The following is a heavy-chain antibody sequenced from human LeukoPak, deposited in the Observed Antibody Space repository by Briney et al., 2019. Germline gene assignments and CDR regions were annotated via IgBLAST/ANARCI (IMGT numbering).Heavy chain of an antibody. CDR2: IKQDGSEK. Sequence: GGSLRLSCAASGFTFSSYWMNWVRQAPGKGLEWVASIKQDGSEKYYVDSVKGRFTISRDNAKNSLYLQMNSLRAEDTAIYYCARDGPAAGLYFDYWGQGTRVTVSS. V-gene: IGHV3-7*03. D-gene: IGHD6-13*01. CDR1: GFTFSSYW. CDR3: ARDGPAAGLYFDY. J-gene: IGHJ4*02.